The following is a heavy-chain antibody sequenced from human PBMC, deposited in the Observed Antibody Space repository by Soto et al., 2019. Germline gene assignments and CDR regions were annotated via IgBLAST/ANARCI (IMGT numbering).Heavy chain of an antibody. CDR2: IYYSGST. CDR1: GGSISRGGYY. Sequence: PSETLSLTCTVSGGSISRGGYYRSWIRQNPGKGLEWIGYIYYSGSTYYNPSLKSRVTISVDTSKNQFSLKLSSVTAADTAVYYCARSMAEEQIFYYFDYWGQGALVTVSS. D-gene: IGHD3-9*01. J-gene: IGHJ4*02. CDR3: ARSMAEEQIFYYFDY. V-gene: IGHV4-31*03.